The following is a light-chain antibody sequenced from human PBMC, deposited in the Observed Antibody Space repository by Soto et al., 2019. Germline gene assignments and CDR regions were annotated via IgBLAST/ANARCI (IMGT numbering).Light chain of an antibody. CDR1: QSISNW. J-gene: IGKJ2*01. CDR3: QQYNNYCT. Sequence: DIPMTQSPSTLSASVGDRVTITSRASQSISNWLAWYQQKPGKAPKLLIFDASTLESGVPSRFSGSGSGTEFTLTISGLQPDDFATYYCQQYNNYCTFGQGTKLEIQ. V-gene: IGKV1-5*01. CDR2: DAS.